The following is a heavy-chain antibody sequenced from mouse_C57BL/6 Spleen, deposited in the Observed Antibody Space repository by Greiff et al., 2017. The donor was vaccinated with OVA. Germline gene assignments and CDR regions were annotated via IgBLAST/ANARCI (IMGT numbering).Heavy chain of an antibody. CDR2: IDPSDSYT. CDR1: GYTFTSYW. V-gene: IGHV1-50*01. D-gene: IGHD1-1*01. Sequence: QVQLQQPGAELVKPGASVKLSCKASGYTFTSYWMQWVRQRPGQGLEWIGEIDPSDSYTNYHQKLKGKATLTVDKSSSSAYMQLSSLTSEDSAVYYCARGTTVVPFAYWGQGTLVTVSA. CDR3: ARGTTVVPFAY. J-gene: IGHJ3*01.